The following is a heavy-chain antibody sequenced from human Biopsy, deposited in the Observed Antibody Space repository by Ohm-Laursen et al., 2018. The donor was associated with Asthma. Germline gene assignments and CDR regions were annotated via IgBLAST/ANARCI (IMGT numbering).Heavy chain of an antibody. CDR1: GGSMTPTSHY. D-gene: IGHD3-3*01. Sequence: PSETLSLTCTVSGGSMTPTSHYWDWIRQAPGKGLEWIAYISYGGKTSYNPSLKNRVTISRDTSKNQFSLRLTSVTAADTAVYFCARRITIFGVVQKDHGMDAWGQGTTVIVSS. CDR2: ISYGGKT. J-gene: IGHJ6*02. CDR3: ARRITIFGVVQKDHGMDA. V-gene: IGHV4-39*01.